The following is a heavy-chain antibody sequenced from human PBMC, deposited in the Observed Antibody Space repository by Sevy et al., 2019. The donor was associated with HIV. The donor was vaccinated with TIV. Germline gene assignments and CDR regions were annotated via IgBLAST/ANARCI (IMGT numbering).Heavy chain of an antibody. CDR1: GFSFRSHW. D-gene: IGHD3-22*01. CDR2: SNSDGSDR. CDR3: ARGDNYDSSSYYDY. V-gene: IGHV3-74*01. J-gene: IGHJ4*02. Sequence: GGSLRLSCAASGFSFRSHWMHWVRQAPGKGLVWVSRSNSDGSDRSYADSVKGRFTISRDNAKNTLYLQMNSLRAEDTAVYYCARGDNYDSSSYYDYWGQGPLVTVSS.